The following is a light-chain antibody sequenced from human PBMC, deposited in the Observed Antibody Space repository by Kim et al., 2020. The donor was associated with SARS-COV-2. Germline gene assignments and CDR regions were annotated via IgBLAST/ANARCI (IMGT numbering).Light chain of an antibody. CDR1: SGHSSYA. Sequence: QPVLTQSPSASASLGASVKLTCTLSSGHSSYAIAWHQQQPEKGPRFLMKLNSDGSHNKGDGIPDRFSGSSSGAECYLTISSLQSEDEADYYCQTWGTGIGVFGGGTQLTVL. V-gene: IGLV4-69*01. CDR2: LNSDGSH. CDR3: QTWGTGIGV. J-gene: IGLJ3*02.